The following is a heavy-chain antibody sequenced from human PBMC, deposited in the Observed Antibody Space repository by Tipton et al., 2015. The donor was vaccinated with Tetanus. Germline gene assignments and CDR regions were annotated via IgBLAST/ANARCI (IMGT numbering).Heavy chain of an antibody. CDR3: ARNVDTVTNDAFDI. D-gene: IGHD4-11*01. CDR2: IHHSGLA. J-gene: IGHJ3*02. Sequence: TLSLTCTVSGDSVSTGNFYWSWIRQPPGKGLEWIAFIHHSGLAFSKPSLKSRVSISIDTSQNQFSLRLTSVTAADTAVYFCARNVDTVTNDAFDIWGHGTLVNGSS. V-gene: IGHV4-30-4*01. CDR1: GDSVSTGNFY.